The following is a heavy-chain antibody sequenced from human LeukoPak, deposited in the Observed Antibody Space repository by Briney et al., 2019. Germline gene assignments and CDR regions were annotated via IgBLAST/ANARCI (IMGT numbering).Heavy chain of an antibody. CDR3: ARVNVGSAIFEPNWFDP. Sequence: SQTLSLTCAISGDSVSSNSAAWNWIRQSPSRGLEWLGRIYYRSKSKWYNDYAVSVESRITINPDTSKNQFSLHLNSVTPEDTAVYYCARVNVGSAIFEPNWFDPWGQGTLVTVSS. D-gene: IGHD3-3*01. CDR1: GDSVSSNSAA. V-gene: IGHV6-1*01. CDR2: IYYRSKSKWYN. J-gene: IGHJ5*02.